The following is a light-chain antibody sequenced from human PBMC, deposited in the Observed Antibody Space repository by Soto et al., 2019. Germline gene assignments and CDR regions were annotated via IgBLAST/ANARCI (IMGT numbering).Light chain of an antibody. Sequence: SVLTQPASVSGSPGQSIAISCTGTSSDVGGYNYVSWYQQHPGKAPKLMVYDVSNRPSGASNRFSGSKSGNTASLTISGLQAEDEADYYRSSYTSSSTYVFGTGTKVTVL. CDR2: DVS. CDR1: SSDVGGYNY. CDR3: SSYTSSSTYV. J-gene: IGLJ1*01. V-gene: IGLV2-14*01.